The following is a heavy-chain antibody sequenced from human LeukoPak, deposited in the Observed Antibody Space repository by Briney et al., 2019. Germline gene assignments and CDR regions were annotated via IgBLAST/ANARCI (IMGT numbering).Heavy chain of an antibody. CDR1: GFTFSSYG. V-gene: IGHV3-30*02. J-gene: IGHJ4*02. Sequence: GGSLRLSCAASGFTFSSYGMHWVRQAPGKGLEWVAVIWYDGSNKYYADSVKGRFTISRDNSKNTLYLQMNSLRAEDTAVYYCAKGGGYQLPLDYWGQGTLVTVSS. D-gene: IGHD2-2*01. CDR2: IWYDGSNK. CDR3: AKGGGYQLPLDY.